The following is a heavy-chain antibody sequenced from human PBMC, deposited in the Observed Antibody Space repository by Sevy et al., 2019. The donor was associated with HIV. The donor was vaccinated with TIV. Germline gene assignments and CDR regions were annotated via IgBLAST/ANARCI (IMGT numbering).Heavy chain of an antibody. J-gene: IGHJ4*02. CDR3: ATTKDYYDSSGYPFDY. Sequence: ASVMVSCKVSGYTLSQLSMHWVRQAPGKGLEWVGTFDPEDGRTIYAQKFQGRVTMTEDTSTDTAYMELNSLNSEDTAVYYCATTKDYYDSSGYPFDYWGQGTQVTVSS. D-gene: IGHD3-22*01. CDR1: GYTLSQLS. CDR2: FDPEDGRT. V-gene: IGHV1-24*01.